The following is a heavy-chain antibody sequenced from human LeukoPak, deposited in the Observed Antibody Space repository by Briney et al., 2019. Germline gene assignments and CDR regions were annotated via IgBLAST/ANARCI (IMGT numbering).Heavy chain of an antibody. CDR2: IYPGDSDT. CDR3: ARLGNVDGSGSYYRRAGVGLDY. CDR1: GYSFTSYW. J-gene: IGHJ4*02. V-gene: IGHV5-51*01. Sequence: GESLKISCKGSGYSFTSYWIGWVRQMPGKGLEWMGIIYPGDSDTRYSPSFQGQVTISADKSISTAYLQWSSLKASDTAMYYCARLGNVDGSGSYYRRAGVGLDYWGQGTLVTVSS. D-gene: IGHD1-26*01.